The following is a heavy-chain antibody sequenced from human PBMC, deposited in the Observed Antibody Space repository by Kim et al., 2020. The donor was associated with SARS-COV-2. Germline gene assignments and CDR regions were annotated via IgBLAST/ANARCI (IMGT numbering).Heavy chain of an antibody. CDR2: ISSSSSYI. V-gene: IGHV3-21*01. CDR3: ARDRQVFLGRNAFDY. CDR1: GFTFSSYS. Sequence: GGSLRLSCAASGFTFSSYSMNWVRQAPGKGLEWVSSISSSSSYIYYADSVKGRFTISRDNAKNSLYLQMNSLRAEDTAVYYCARDRQVFLGRNAFDYWGQGTLVTVSS. D-gene: IGHD3-3*01. J-gene: IGHJ4*02.